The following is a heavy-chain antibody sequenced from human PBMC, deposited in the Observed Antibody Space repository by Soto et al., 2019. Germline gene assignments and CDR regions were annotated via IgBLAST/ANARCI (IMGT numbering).Heavy chain of an antibody. D-gene: IGHD3-10*01. CDR2: INPSGGST. CDR3: ARVTLLGFGEAPFGYYYGMDV. Sequence: ASVKVSCKASGYTFTSYYMHWVRQAPGQGLEWMGIINPSGGSTSYAQKFQGRVTMTRDTSTSTVYMELSSLRSEDTAVYYCARVTLLGFGEAPFGYYYGMDVWGKGTTVTVSS. V-gene: IGHV1-46*01. CDR1: GYTFTSYY. J-gene: IGHJ6*04.